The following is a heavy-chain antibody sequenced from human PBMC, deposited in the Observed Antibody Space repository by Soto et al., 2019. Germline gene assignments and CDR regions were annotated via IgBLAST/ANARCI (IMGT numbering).Heavy chain of an antibody. CDR1: GFTFSSYW. D-gene: IGHD3-22*01. CDR3: ARDPSYDRGPDFGS. Sequence: GSLRLSCAASGFTFSSYWMSWVRQAPGKGVEWVANIKQDGSEKYYVDSVEGRFTISRDNAKNSLYLQMNSLRVEDTAVYHCARDPSYDRGPDFGSWGQGTLVTVSS. V-gene: IGHV3-7*01. J-gene: IGHJ4*02. CDR2: IKQDGSEK.